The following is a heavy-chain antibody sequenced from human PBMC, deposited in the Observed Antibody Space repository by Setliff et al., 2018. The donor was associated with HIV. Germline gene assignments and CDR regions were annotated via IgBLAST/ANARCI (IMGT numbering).Heavy chain of an antibody. Sequence: GGSLRLSCAGSGFTFSKYAMGWVRQAPGKGLEWVSSISGSGGDTYYTDSVKGRFTISRDNAKKLVYLQMNSLRAEDTAIYYCARDQSPTYYYDTSNYHPWFDYWGQGTLVTVSS. CDR2: ISGSGGDT. J-gene: IGHJ4*02. CDR1: GFTFSKYA. D-gene: IGHD3-22*01. CDR3: ARDQSPTYYYDTSNYHPWFDY. V-gene: IGHV3-21*01.